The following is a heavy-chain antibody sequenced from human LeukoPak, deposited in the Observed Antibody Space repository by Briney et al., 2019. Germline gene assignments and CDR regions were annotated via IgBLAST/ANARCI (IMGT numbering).Heavy chain of an antibody. D-gene: IGHD3-3*01. Sequence: PSETLSLTCAVSGGSFSGYYWSWIGQPPGKGLEWVGEINHSGSTNYNPSLKSRVTISVDTSKNQFSLKLSSVTAADTAVYYCASHPKGIFGVVINWFDPWGQGSLVTVSS. CDR2: INHSGST. CDR1: GGSFSGYY. V-gene: IGHV4-34*01. CDR3: ASHPKGIFGVVINWFDP. J-gene: IGHJ5*02.